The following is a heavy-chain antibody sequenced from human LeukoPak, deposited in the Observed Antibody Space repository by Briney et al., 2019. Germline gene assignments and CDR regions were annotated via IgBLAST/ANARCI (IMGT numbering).Heavy chain of an antibody. Sequence: PGGSLRLSCAVSGFPFSTFWMSWVRQAPGKGLEWVANINQDGSEKYYVDSVRGRFAISRDNAKNSLYLQMNSLRAEDTAVYYCAKWLTQYHYFMDVWGKGTTVTVSS. J-gene: IGHJ6*03. CDR1: GFPFSTFW. CDR3: AKWLTQYHYFMDV. CDR2: INQDGSEK. D-gene: IGHD6-19*01. V-gene: IGHV3-7*01.